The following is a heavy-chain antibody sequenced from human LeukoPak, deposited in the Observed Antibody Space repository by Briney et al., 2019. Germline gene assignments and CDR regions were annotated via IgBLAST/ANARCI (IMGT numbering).Heavy chain of an antibody. CDR2: IYYSGST. Sequence: SETLSLTCTVSGGSISSSSYYWGWIRQPPGKGLGWIGSIYYSGSTYYNPSLKSRVTISVDTSKNQFSLKLSSVTAADTAVYYCARDYCSGGSCYRSLDYWGQGTLVTVSS. CDR3: ARDYCSGGSCYRSLDY. J-gene: IGHJ4*02. CDR1: GGSISSSSYY. D-gene: IGHD2-15*01. V-gene: IGHV4-39*02.